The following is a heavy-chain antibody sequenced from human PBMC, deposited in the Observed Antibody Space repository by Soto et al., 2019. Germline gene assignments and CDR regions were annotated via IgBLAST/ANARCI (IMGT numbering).Heavy chain of an antibody. CDR1: GGTFSSYA. Sequence: QVQLVQSGAEVKKPGSSVKVSCKASGGTFSSYAISWVRQAPGQGLEWMGGIIPIFGTANYAQKFQGRVTLHPEESARQASIELNSLRYEDMSVYYCARGHCSGASCYSVDYWGQGTLVTVSS. D-gene: IGHD2-15*01. CDR3: ARGHCSGASCYSVDY. J-gene: IGHJ4*02. CDR2: IIPIFGTA. V-gene: IGHV1-69*05.